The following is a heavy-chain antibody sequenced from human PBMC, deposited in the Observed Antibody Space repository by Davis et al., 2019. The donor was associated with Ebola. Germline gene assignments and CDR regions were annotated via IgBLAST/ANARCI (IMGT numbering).Heavy chain of an antibody. CDR2: IYPGDSDT. V-gene: IGHV5-51*01. CDR1: GYSFTSYW. J-gene: IGHJ4*02. D-gene: IGHD3-3*01. Sequence: PGGSLRLSCKGSGYSFTSYWIGWVRQMPGKGLEWMGIIYPGDSDTRYSPSFQGQVTISADKSISTAYLQWSSLKASDTAMYYCARRGITIFGVVQTPYYFDYWGQGTLVTVSS. CDR3: ARRGITIFGVVQTPYYFDY.